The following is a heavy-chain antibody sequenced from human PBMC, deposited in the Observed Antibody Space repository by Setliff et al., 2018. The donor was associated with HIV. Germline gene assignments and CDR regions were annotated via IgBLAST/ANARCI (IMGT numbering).Heavy chain of an antibody. CDR2: IYSGGST. CDR3: ARHSDWYGNDAFDI. Sequence: GGSLRLSCEVSGFNYNNFAMNWVRQAPGKGLEWVSVIYSGGSTYYADSVKGRFTISRDNSKNTLYLQMNSLRGEDTAVYYCARHSDWYGNDAFDIWGQGTRVTVSS. J-gene: IGHJ3*02. D-gene: IGHD6-19*01. CDR1: GFNYNNFA. V-gene: IGHV3-66*04.